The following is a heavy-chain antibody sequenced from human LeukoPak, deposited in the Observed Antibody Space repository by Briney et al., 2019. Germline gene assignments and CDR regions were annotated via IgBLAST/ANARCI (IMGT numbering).Heavy chain of an antibody. CDR2: IIPIVGAA. J-gene: IGHJ5*02. CDR1: GDTFGTHA. D-gene: IGHD1-26*01. Sequence: PWASVKVSCKASGDTFGTHAISWVRQAPGQGLEWMGRIIPIVGAASYAQKFQDRVTITADKSTNTAYMELSSLRPEDTAVYYCARSSGAPDKMLVHDWFDPWGQGTLVAVSS. V-gene: IGHV1-69*04. CDR3: ARSSGAPDKMLVHDWFDP.